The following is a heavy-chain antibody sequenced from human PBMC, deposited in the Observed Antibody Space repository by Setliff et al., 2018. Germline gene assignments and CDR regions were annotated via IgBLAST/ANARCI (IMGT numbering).Heavy chain of an antibody. J-gene: IGHJ6*02. CDR1: GFTFNTYW. CDR2: ITHDGSKT. CDR3: TRDQDYYGMEA. V-gene: IGHV3-7*01. Sequence: GGSLRLSCAGSGFTFNTYWMTWVRQAPGKGLEWVASITHDGSKTYILDSVKGRFTISRDNTKNSLYLQINSLRGEDTAVYHCTRDQDYYGMEAWGQGTTFAVSS.